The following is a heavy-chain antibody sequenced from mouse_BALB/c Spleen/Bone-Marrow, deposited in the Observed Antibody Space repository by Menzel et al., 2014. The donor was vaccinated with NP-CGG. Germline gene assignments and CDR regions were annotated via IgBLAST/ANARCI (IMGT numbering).Heavy chain of an antibody. V-gene: IGHV4-1*02. D-gene: IGHD1-1*01. J-gene: IGHJ4*01. CDR3: ARLGYYGTMVY. Sequence: DVMLVESGGGLVQPGGSLKLSCAASGFGFSRYWMSWVRQAPGKGLEWIGEINPDSSTINYTPSLKDKFIISRDNAKNTLYLQMNKVKSEDTAPYYCARLGYYGTMVYLGQGTSVTVSS. CDR2: INPDSSTI. CDR1: GFGFSRYW.